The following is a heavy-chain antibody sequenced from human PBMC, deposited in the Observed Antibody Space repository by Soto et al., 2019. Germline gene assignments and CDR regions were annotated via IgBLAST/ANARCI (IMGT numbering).Heavy chain of an antibody. D-gene: IGHD2-2*01. J-gene: IGHJ6*02. CDR2: IYPGDSDT. Sequence: GESLKISCKGSGYSFTSYWIGWVRQMPGKGLEWMGIIYPGDSDTRYSPSFQGQVTISADKSISTAYLQWSSLKASDTAMYYCARHEGYCISTSCYDYGMDVWGQGTTVTVSS. CDR3: ARHEGYCISTSCYDYGMDV. V-gene: IGHV5-51*01. CDR1: GYSFTSYW.